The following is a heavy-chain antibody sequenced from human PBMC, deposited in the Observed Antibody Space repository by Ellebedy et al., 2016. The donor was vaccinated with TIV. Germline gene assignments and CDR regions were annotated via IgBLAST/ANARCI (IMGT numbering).Heavy chain of an antibody. CDR1: GFTLTNAW. V-gene: IGHV3-15*01. CDR2: IKSKNYGGTT. CDR3: TTEEEQWLALDY. Sequence: GGSLRLXXAASGFTLTNAWMTWVRQAPGKGLEWVGRIKSKNYGGTTDYAAPVKGRFTISRDDSKNMLYLQMNSLKTDDTALYYCTTEEEQWLALDYWGQGTLVTVSS. D-gene: IGHD6-19*01. J-gene: IGHJ4*02.